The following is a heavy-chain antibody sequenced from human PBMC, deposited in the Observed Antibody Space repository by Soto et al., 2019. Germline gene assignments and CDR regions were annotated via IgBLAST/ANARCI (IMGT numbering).Heavy chain of an antibody. CDR2: VSGSGGST. D-gene: IGHD1-20*01. V-gene: IGHV3-23*01. Sequence: EVQLLESGGGLVQPGGSLRLSCAASGFTFSSYTMSWVRQAPGKGLEWISAVSGSGGSTDYADSVKGRFTISRDNSKDRLYLQMNNLRAEDTAVYYCAIPPDYNWNDYWGQGTLVTVSS. J-gene: IGHJ4*02. CDR3: AIPPDYNWNDY. CDR1: GFTFSSYT.